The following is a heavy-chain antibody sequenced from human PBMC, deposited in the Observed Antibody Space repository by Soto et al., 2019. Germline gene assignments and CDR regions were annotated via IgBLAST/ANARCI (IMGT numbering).Heavy chain of an antibody. CDR3: AREPFYGAIDY. J-gene: IGHJ4*02. Sequence: EVQLMESGGGLVQPGGSLRLSCAASGFNFGASWMAWVRQAPGKGLEWVADIKQDGSEKNYVDSVKGRVTISRDDAKNSLYLQMNSLRAEDTAVYYCAREPFYGAIDYLGLGTLVTVSS. CDR2: IKQDGSEK. CDR1: GFNFGASW. D-gene: IGHD3-10*01. V-gene: IGHV3-7*01.